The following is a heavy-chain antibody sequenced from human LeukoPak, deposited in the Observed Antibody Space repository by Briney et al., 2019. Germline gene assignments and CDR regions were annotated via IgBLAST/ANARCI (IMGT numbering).Heavy chain of an antibody. CDR2: IYDSGNT. Sequence: PSETLSLTCTVSGGSGSSYYWSWIRQPPGKGLEWIGYIYDSGNTNYNPSLKSRVTISVDTSKNQFSLKLSFVTAADTAVYYCASSRWRFGSVDYWGQGILVTVSS. CDR3: ASSRWRFGSVDY. V-gene: IGHV4-59*02. D-gene: IGHD3-10*01. J-gene: IGHJ4*02. CDR1: GGSGSSYY.